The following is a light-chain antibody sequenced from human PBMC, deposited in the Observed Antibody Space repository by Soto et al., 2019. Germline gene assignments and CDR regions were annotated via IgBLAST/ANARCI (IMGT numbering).Light chain of an antibody. CDR3: QQYGSSPLT. CDR2: GAS. V-gene: IGKV3-20*01. CDR1: QSVSSSY. J-gene: IGKJ4*01. Sequence: VLTQSPGTLSLSPGERATLSCRASQSVSSSYLAWYHQKPGQAPRLLMYGASNRATGIPDRFSGSGSGTDFTFTISRLEPEDFAVYYCQQYGSSPLTFGGGTKVDIK.